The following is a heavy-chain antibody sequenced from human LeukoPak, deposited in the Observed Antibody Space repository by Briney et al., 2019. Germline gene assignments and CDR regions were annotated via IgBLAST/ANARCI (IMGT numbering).Heavy chain of an antibody. D-gene: IGHD7-27*01. CDR3: ARATLLGIVDY. CDR2: IIPIFGTA. Sequence: SVKVSCKASGGTFSSYAISWVRQAPGQGLEWMGRIIPIFGTANYAQKFQGRVTITTDESTSTAYMELSSLRSEDTAVYYCARATLLGIVDYWAREPWSPSPQ. J-gene: IGHJ4*02. V-gene: IGHV1-69*05. CDR1: GGTFSSYA.